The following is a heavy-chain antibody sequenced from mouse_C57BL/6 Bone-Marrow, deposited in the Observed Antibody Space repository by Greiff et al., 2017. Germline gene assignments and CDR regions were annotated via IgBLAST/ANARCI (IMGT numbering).Heavy chain of an antibody. D-gene: IGHD2-3*01. CDR1: GFTFTDYY. V-gene: IGHV7-3*01. J-gene: IGHJ2*01. CDR2: IRNKANGYTT. CDR3: ARYTPDCYYPY. Sequence: EVMLVESGGGLVQPGGSLSLSCAASGFTFTDYYMSWVRQPPGKALEWLGFIRNKANGYTTEYSASVKGRFTISRDNSQSILYLQMNALRAEDSATYYCARYTPDCYYPYWGQGTTLTVSS.